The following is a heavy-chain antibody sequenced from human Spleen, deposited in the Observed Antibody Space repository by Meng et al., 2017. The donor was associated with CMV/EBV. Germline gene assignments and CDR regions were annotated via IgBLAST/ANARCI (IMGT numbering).Heavy chain of an antibody. J-gene: IGHJ4*02. CDR3: AKHAAVGAYFDY. D-gene: IGHD1-26*01. V-gene: IGHV3-23*03. Sequence: CSPSGFTFNNYAMSWVRQAPGKGLEWVSVIYSGGVSTYYADSVKGRFTISRDDSKNTLYLQMNSLRAEDTAIYYCAKHAAVGAYFDYWGQGTLVTVSS. CDR2: IYSGGVST. CDR1: GFTFNNYA.